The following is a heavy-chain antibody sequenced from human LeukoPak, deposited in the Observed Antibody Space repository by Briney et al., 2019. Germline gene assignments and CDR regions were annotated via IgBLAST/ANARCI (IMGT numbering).Heavy chain of an antibody. Sequence: SETLSLTCTVSGGSISSYYWSWIRQPPGKGLEWIGYIYYSGSTNYNPSLKSRVTISVDTSKNQFSLKLSSVTAADTAVYYCARDADSSGFFDYWGQGTLVTVSS. J-gene: IGHJ4*02. D-gene: IGHD3-22*01. CDR1: GGSISSYY. CDR3: ARDADSSGFFDY. CDR2: IYYSGST. V-gene: IGHV4-59*01.